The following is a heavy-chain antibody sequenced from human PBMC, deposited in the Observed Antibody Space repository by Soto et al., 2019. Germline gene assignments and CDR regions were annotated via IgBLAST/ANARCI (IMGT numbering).Heavy chain of an antibody. CDR1: GGSISSGGYY. V-gene: IGHV4-31*03. CDR2: IYYSGST. D-gene: IGHD1-26*01. Sequence: PSETLSLTCTVSGGSISSGGYYWSWIRQHPGKGLEWIGYIYYSGSTYYNPSLKSRVTISVDTSKNTLFLQMNSLRGEDTAVYYCAKVSRGTVGAAGFDYWGQGTLVTVSS. CDR3: AKVSRGTVGAAGFDY. J-gene: IGHJ4*02.